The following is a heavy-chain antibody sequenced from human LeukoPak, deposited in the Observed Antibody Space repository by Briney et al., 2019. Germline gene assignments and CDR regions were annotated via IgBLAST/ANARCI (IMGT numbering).Heavy chain of an antibody. Sequence: SETLSLTCTVSGGSISSYYWSWIRQPPGKGLEWIGYIYYSGSTNYNPSLKSRVTMSVDTSKNQFSLKLSSVTAADTAVYYCARRRGSSDSTGNCPDFDYWGQGALVTVSS. CDR3: ARRRGSSDSTGNCPDFDY. CDR1: GGSISSYY. CDR2: IYYSGST. V-gene: IGHV4-59*12. D-gene: IGHD3-22*01. J-gene: IGHJ4*02.